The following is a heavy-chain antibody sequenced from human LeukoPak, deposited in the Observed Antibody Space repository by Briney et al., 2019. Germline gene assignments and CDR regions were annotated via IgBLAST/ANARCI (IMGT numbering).Heavy chain of an antibody. J-gene: IGHJ5*02. CDR1: GGSFSGYY. CDR3: ARCGRNWFDP. Sequence: SETLSLTCAVYGGSFSGYYWSWIRQPPGKGLEWIGEINHSGSTNYNPSLKSRVTISVDTSKNQFSLKLSSVTAADTAVYYCARCGRNWFDPWGQGTLVTVSS. V-gene: IGHV4-34*01. D-gene: IGHD2-15*01. CDR2: INHSGST.